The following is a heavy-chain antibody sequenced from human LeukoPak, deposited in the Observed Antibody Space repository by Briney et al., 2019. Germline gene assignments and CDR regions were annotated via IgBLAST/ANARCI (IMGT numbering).Heavy chain of an antibody. D-gene: IGHD3-3*01. CDR2: ISWNSGSI. CDR1: GFTFDDYA. CDR3: ATRRITLLI. Sequence: GGSLRLSCAASGFTFDDYAMHWVRQAPGKGLEWVSGISWNSGSIGYADSVKGRFTISRDNAKNSLYLQMNSLRAEDTAVYYCATRRITLLIWGQGTMVTVSS. V-gene: IGHV3-9*01. J-gene: IGHJ3*02.